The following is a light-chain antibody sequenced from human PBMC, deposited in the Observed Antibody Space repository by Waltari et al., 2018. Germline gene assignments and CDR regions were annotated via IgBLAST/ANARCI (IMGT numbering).Light chain of an antibody. J-gene: IGLJ2*01. CDR3: QVWESYGDHLVV. Sequence: SYVLTQPPSVSVAPGKTARITCGGSNIGSKNVKWYQQKPGQAPVLVIYYDSDRPSGIPERFSGSNSGNTATLTISRVEAGDEADYYCQVWESYGDHLVVFGGGTNLTVV. CDR2: YDS. V-gene: IGLV3-21*01. CDR1: NIGSKN.